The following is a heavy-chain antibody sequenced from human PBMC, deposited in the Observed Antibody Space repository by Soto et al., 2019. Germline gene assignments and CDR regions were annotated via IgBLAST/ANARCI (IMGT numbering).Heavy chain of an antibody. V-gene: IGHV3-74*01. CDR1: GFTFGMYW. CDR2: ISDDGSRA. J-gene: IGHJ4*02. Sequence: PGESLKISCTASGFTFGMYWMHWVRQVPGKGPEWVSRISDDGSRADYADSVKGRFTISRDNAKNTLYLEMHVLRADDTAVYYCTRGPRPSSVGTGAFWGQGTPVTVSS. D-gene: IGHD3-10*01. CDR3: TRGPRPSSVGTGAF.